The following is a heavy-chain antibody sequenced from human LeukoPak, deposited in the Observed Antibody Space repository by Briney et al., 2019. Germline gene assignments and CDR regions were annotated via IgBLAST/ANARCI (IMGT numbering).Heavy chain of an antibody. CDR1: GGTFSSYA. D-gene: IGHD3-22*01. CDR3: ARRIGSSGYYSDPLLYFDY. Sequence: SVKVSCKASGGTFSSYAISWVRQAPGQGLEWMGRIIPILGIANYAQKLQGRVTITADKSTSTAYMELSGLRSEDTAVYYCARRIGSSGYYSDPLLYFDYWGQGTLVTVSS. J-gene: IGHJ4*02. CDR2: IIPILGIA. V-gene: IGHV1-69*04.